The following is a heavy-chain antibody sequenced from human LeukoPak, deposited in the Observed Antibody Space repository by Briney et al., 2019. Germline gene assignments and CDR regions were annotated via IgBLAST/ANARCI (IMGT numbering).Heavy chain of an antibody. J-gene: IGHJ4*02. D-gene: IGHD3-22*01. CDR3: ARDYYDSSGYYTSFDY. CDR2: ISYDGSNK. Sequence: GGSLRLSCAASGFTFSSYAMHWVRQAPGKGLEWVAVISYDGSNKYYADSVKGRFTISRDNSKNTLYLQMYSLRAEDTAVYYCARDYYDSSGYYTSFDYWGQGTLVTVSS. V-gene: IGHV3-30*04. CDR1: GFTFSSYA.